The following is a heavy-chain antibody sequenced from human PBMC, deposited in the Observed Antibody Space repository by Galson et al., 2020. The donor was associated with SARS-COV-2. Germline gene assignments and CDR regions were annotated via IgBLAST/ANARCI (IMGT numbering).Heavy chain of an antibody. J-gene: IGHJ4*02. Sequence: SGPTLVKPTQPLTLTCTFSGFSLSTSGVGVGWIRQPPGKALEWLALIYWNDDKRYSPSMKSRLTITKDTSKNQVVLTITNMDPVDTATYYCAHQVTEDLLWFGALTYYFDYWGQGTLVTVSS. CDR3: AHQVTEDLLWFGALTYYFDY. V-gene: IGHV2-5*01. CDR2: IYWNDDK. D-gene: IGHD3-10*01. CDR1: GFSLSTSGVG.